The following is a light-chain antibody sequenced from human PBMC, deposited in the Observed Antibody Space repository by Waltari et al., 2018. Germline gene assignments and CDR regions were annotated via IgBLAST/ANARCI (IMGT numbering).Light chain of an antibody. CDR1: QGIRND. J-gene: IGKJ1*01. Sequence: AIQMTQSPSSLSASVGDRITITCRASQGIRNDLGWYQQKPGKAPNLLIDAASSLQSGVPSRFSGSGSGTDFTLTISSLQTEDFATYYCLQDYNYPHTFGQGTKVEIK. CDR2: AAS. CDR3: LQDYNYPHT. V-gene: IGKV1-6*01.